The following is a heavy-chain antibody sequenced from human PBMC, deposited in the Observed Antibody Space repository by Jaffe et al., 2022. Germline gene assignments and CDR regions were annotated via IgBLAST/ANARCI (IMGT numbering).Heavy chain of an antibody. V-gene: IGHV4-59*01. D-gene: IGHD6-13*01. CDR3: ARVLAAAFGVAFDI. CDR2: IYYSGST. J-gene: IGHJ3*02. Sequence: QVQLQESGPGLVKPSETLSLTCTVSGGSISSYYWSWIRQPPGKGLEWIGYIYYSGSTNYNPSLKSRVTISVDTSKNQFSLKLSSVTAADTAVYYCARVLAAAFGVAFDIWGQGTMVTVSS. CDR1: GGSISSYY.